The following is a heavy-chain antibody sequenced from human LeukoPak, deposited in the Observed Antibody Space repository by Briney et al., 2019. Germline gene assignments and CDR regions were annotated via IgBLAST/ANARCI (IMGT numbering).Heavy chain of an antibody. CDR2: IYHSGST. J-gene: IGHJ1*01. CDR3: ARRSGSYRAGAEYFQH. CDR1: GYSISSGYY. Sequence: SETLSLTCAVSGYSISSGYYWGWIRQSPGKGLEWSGSIYHSGSTYYNPSLKSRVTISVDTSKNHFSLRLSSVTAADTAVYYCARRSGSYRAGAEYFQHWGRGTLVTVST. D-gene: IGHD1-26*01. V-gene: IGHV4-38-2*01.